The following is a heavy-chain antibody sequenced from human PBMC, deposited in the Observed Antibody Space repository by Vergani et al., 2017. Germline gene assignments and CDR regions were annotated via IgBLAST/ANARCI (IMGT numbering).Heavy chain of an antibody. J-gene: IGHJ4*02. CDR1: GGSVDNRDYY. D-gene: IGHD6-19*01. CDR2: FSKGGTT. V-gene: IGHV4-39*01. CDR3: ARQRPGSGWSPGDFDD. Sequence: LQLQESGPGLMKPSETLSLTCTVSGGSVDNRDYYWGWIRRPPGKGLEWIGSFSKGGTTSLHPSVKSRVAISSDTAKNRFSLKLTSVSAADTAVYFCARQRPGSGWSPGDFDDWGQGILVTVSS.